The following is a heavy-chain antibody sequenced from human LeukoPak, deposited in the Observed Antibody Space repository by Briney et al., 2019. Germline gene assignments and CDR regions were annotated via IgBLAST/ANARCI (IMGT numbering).Heavy chain of an antibody. CDR3: ARVTIFGVVHP. CDR1: GGSISSYY. Sequence: PSETLSLTCTVSGGSISSYYWSWIRQPAGKGLEWIGRIYTSGSTNYNPSLKSRVTMSVDTSKNRFSLKLSSVTAADTAVHYCARVTIFGVVHPWGQGTLVTVSS. V-gene: IGHV4-4*07. CDR2: IYTSGST. D-gene: IGHD3-3*01. J-gene: IGHJ5*02.